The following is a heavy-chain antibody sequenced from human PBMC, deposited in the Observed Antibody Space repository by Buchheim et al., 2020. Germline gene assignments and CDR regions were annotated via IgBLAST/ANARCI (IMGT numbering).Heavy chain of an antibody. CDR1: GGTFSSYA. J-gene: IGHJ6*03. Sequence: QVQLVQSGAEVKKPGSSVKVSCKASGGTFSSYAISWVRQAPGQGLEWMGGIIPIFGTANYAQKFQGRVTITADKSTSTAYMEMSSLRTEETTVYYCARDHQRGAVDYYYYMDIWGKGTT. V-gene: IGHV1-69*06. CDR2: IIPIFGTA. D-gene: IGHD2-2*01. CDR3: ARDHQRGAVDYYYYMDI.